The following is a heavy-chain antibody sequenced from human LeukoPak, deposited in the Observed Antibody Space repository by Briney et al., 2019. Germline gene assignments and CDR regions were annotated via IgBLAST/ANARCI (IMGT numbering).Heavy chain of an antibody. V-gene: IGHV3-23*01. CDR2: ISGSGGRT. J-gene: IGHJ4*02. D-gene: IGHD3-16*02. CDR1: GFTFSSYA. CDR3: AKRGDDYVWGSYRLLDY. Sequence: GGSLRLSCAASGFTFSSYAMSWVRQAPGKGLEWVSAISGSGGRTDYADSVKGRFTISRDNSKNTLYLQMNRLRAEDTAVYYCAKRGDDYVWGSYRLLDYWGQGTLVTASS.